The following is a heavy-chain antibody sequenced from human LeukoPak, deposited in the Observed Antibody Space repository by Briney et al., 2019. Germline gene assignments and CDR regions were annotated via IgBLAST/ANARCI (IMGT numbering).Heavy chain of an antibody. CDR1: GFTFSSYA. V-gene: IGHV3-23*01. D-gene: IGHD3-22*01. CDR2: ISGSGGST. Sequence: RGSLRLSCAASGFTFSSYAMSWVRQAPGKGREWVSAISGSGGSTYYADSVKGRLTISRDNSKNTLYLQMNSLRAEDTAVYYCAKDLGSPYYYDSSGYYPKDYWGQGTLVTVSS. J-gene: IGHJ4*02. CDR3: AKDLGSPYYYDSSGYYPKDY.